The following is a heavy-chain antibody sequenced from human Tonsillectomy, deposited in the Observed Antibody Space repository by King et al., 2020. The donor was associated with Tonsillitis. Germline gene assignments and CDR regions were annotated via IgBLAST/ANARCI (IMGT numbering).Heavy chain of an antibody. CDR3: ARSHCGGDCYSLDAFDI. J-gene: IGHJ3*02. V-gene: IGHV5-51*01. D-gene: IGHD2-21*02. Sequence: VQLVQSGAEVKKSGESLKISCKGSGYSFTSYWIGWVRQMPGKGLEWMGIIYPGDSDTTYSPSFQGQVTISADKSISTAYLQWSSLKASDTAIYYCARSHCGGDCYSLDAFDIRGQGTMVTVSS. CDR1: GYSFTSYW. CDR2: IYPGDSDT.